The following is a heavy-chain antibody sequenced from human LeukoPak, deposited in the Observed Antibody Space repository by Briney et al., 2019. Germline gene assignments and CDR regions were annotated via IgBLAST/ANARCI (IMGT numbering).Heavy chain of an antibody. CDR1: GFTFSNYA. V-gene: IGHV4-59*08. Sequence: PGGSLRLSCAASGFTFSNYAMSWIRQPPGKGLEWIGYIYYSGSTNYNPSLKSRVTISVDTSKNQFSLKLSSVTAADTAVYYCARQVVPAANIDYWGQGTLVTVSS. J-gene: IGHJ4*02. CDR3: ARQVVPAANIDY. CDR2: IYYSGST. D-gene: IGHD2-2*01.